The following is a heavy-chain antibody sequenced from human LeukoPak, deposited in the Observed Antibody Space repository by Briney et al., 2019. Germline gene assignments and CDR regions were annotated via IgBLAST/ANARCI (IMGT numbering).Heavy chain of an antibody. Sequence: ASVRVSCKASGYTFTSYGITWVRQAPGQGLEWVGWISVYNGNTNYAQKLQGRVTMTTDRSTSTAYMDLRSLRSDDTAVYYCARAGSYYDSIGYSDWGQGTLVTVSS. CDR3: ARAGSYYDSIGYSD. CDR1: GYTFTSYG. CDR2: ISVYNGNT. J-gene: IGHJ4*02. D-gene: IGHD3-22*01. V-gene: IGHV1-18*01.